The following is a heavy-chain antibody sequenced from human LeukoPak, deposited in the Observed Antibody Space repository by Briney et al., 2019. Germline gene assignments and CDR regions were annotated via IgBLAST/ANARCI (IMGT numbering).Heavy chain of an antibody. V-gene: IGHV1-69*04. CDR1: GGTFSSYA. CDR3: ARGGITMIVVADAAFDI. J-gene: IGHJ3*02. CDR2: IIPILGIA. D-gene: IGHD3-22*01. Sequence: SVKVSCKASGGTFSSYAISWVRQAPGQGLEWMGRIIPILGIANYAQKFQGRVTITADKSTSTAYMELSSLRSEDTAVYYCARGGITMIVVADAAFDIWGQGTMVTVSS.